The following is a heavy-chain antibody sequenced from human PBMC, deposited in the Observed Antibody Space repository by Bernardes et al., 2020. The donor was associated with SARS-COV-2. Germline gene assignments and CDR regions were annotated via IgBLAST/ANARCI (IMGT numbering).Heavy chain of an antibody. CDR2: IRSKAYGGTT. Sequence: GGSLRLSCTASGFTFGDYAMSWFRQAPGKGLEWVGFIRSKAYGGTTEYAASVKGRFTISRDDSKSIAYLQMNSLKTEDTAVYYCTRDYYDSSGYSNYYYYYGMDVWGQGTTVTVSS. V-gene: IGHV3-49*03. CDR1: GFTFGDYA. D-gene: IGHD3-22*01. J-gene: IGHJ6*02. CDR3: TRDYYDSSGYSNYYYYYGMDV.